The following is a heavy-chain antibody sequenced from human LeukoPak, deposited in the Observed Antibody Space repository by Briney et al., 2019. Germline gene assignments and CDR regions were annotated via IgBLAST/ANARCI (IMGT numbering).Heavy chain of an antibody. Sequence: GESLKISCKGSGYSFTSYWIGWVRQMPGKGLEWMGIIYPGDSDTRYSPSFQGQVTISADKSISTAYLQWSSLKASDTAMYYCARGDFWSGYLPHDFDYWGQGTLVTVSS. V-gene: IGHV5-51*01. CDR3: ARGDFWSGYLPHDFDY. CDR2: IYPGDSDT. D-gene: IGHD3-3*01. J-gene: IGHJ4*02. CDR1: GYSFTSYW.